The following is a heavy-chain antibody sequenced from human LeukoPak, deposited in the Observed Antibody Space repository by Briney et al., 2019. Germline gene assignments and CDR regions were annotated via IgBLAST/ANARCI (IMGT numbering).Heavy chain of an antibody. V-gene: IGHV4-4*07. CDR2: VYTSGST. J-gene: IGHJ4*02. D-gene: IGHD6-19*01. CDR3: ARGSGWYNYFDY. Sequence: SETLSLTCTVSGGSISSYYWSWIRQPPGKGLEWIGRVYTSGSTNYNPSLKSRVTMSVDTSKNQFSLKLRSVTAADTAVYYCARGSGWYNYFDYWGQGTLVSVSS. CDR1: GGSISSYY.